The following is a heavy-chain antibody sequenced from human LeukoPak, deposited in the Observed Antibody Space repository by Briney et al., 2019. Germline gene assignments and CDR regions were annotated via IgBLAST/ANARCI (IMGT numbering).Heavy chain of an antibody. V-gene: IGHV3-20*04. J-gene: IGHJ4*02. CDR3: ARGDVAAADSNYFDY. D-gene: IGHD6-13*01. CDR1: GFTFDDYG. CDR2: INWNGGST. Sequence: GGSLRLSCAASGFTFDDYGMSWVRQAPGKGLGWVSGINWNGGSTGYADSVKGRFTISRDNAKNSLYLQMNSLRAEDTALYYCARGDVAAADSNYFDYWGQGTLVTVSS.